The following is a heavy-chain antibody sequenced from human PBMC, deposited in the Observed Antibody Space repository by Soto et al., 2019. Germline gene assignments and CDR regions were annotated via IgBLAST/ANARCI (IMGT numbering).Heavy chain of an antibody. V-gene: IGHV3-15*07. Sequence: EVQLVESGGGLVKPGGSLRLSCAASGFTFSNAWMNWVRQAPGKGLEWVGRIKSKTDGGTTDYVAPVKGRFTISRDDSKNTLYLQMNSLKTEDTAVYYCTTDRKAYYDFWSGYSSYYGMDVWGQGTTVTVSS. J-gene: IGHJ6*02. CDR2: IKSKTDGGTT. CDR1: GFTFSNAW. D-gene: IGHD3-3*01. CDR3: TTDRKAYYDFWSGYSSYYGMDV.